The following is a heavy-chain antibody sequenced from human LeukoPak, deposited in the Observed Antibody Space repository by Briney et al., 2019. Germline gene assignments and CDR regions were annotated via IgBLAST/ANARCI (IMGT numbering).Heavy chain of an antibody. CDR2: INPNSGGT. Sequence: ASVKVSCKASGYTFTGYYMHWVRQAPGQGLEWMGWINPNSGGTNYAQKFQGRVTMTRDTSISTAYMELSRLRSDDTAVYYCARGGPEQLAPYNWFDPWGQETLVTVSS. D-gene: IGHD6-6*01. V-gene: IGHV1-2*02. CDR3: ARGGPEQLAPYNWFDP. CDR1: GYTFTGYY. J-gene: IGHJ5*02.